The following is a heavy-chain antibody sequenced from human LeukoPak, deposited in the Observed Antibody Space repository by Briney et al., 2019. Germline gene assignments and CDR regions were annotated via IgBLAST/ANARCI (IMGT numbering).Heavy chain of an antibody. CDR1: GFTFSSYS. CDR2: ISSSSSYI. Sequence: PGGSLRLSCAASGFTFSSYSMNWVRQAPGKGLEWVSSISSSSSYIYYADSVKGRFTISRDNAKNSLYLQMNSLRAEDTAVYYCARGEGYYYDSSGSGHLDYWGQGTLVTVSS. CDR3: ARGEGYYYDSSGSGHLDY. J-gene: IGHJ4*02. V-gene: IGHV3-21*01. D-gene: IGHD3-22*01.